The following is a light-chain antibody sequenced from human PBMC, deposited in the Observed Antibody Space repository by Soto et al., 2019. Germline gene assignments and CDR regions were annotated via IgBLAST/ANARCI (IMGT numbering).Light chain of an antibody. J-gene: IGKJ5*01. CDR3: QHYYGTSPIT. CDR1: EILSSTY. CDR2: GAS. Sequence: LTQSPGTLSLSPGETATLSCRATEILSSTYMAWYQQKPGQAPRLLISGASSRATGIPDRFSGSGSGTDFTLTISRLEPEDFALYYCQHYYGTSPITFGQGTRLEIK. V-gene: IGKV3-20*01.